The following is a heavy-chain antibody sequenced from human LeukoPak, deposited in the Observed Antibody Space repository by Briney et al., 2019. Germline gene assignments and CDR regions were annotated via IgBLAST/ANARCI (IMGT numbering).Heavy chain of an antibody. J-gene: IGHJ6*03. V-gene: IGHV4-31*03. CDR2: IYPSGST. D-gene: IGHD4-17*01. Sequence: PSQTLSLTCTVSGGSITSGGYYWSWIRQLPGKGLEWIGYIYPSGSTFYNPSLQSRVSISVDTSRNQFSLKLSSVTAADTAIYYCASTDGGYYHYYYYYMDVWGNGTTVTVSS. CDR3: ASTDGGYYHYYYYYMDV. CDR1: GGSITSGGYY.